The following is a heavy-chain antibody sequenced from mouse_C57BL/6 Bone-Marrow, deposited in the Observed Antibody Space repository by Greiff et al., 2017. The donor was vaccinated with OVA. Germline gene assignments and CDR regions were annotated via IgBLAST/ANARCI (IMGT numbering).Heavy chain of an antibody. V-gene: IGHV1-82*01. CDR3: ARWRGYDDYFDV. J-gene: IGHJ1*03. Sequence: QVQLQQSGPELVKPGASVKISCKASGYAFSSSWMNWVKQRPGKGLEWIGRIYPGDGDTNYNGKFKGKATLTADKSSSTAYMQLSSLTSEDSAVYFCARWRGYDDYFDVWGTGTTVTVSS. D-gene: IGHD2-2*01. CDR1: GYAFSSSW. CDR2: IYPGDGDT.